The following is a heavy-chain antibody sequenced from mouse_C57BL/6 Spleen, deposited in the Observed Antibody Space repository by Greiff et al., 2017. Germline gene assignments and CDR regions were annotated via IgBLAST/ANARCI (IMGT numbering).Heavy chain of an antibody. CDR3: ARNTGAMDY. D-gene: IGHD4-1*01. V-gene: IGHV1-54*01. CDR1: GYAFTNYL. Sequence: QVHVKKSGAELVRPGTSVKVSCKASGYAFTNYLIEWVKQRPGQGLEWIGVINPGSGGTNYNEKFKGKATLTADKSSSTAYMQLSSLTSEDSAVYFCARNTGAMDYWGQGTSVTVSA. J-gene: IGHJ4*01. CDR2: INPGSGGT.